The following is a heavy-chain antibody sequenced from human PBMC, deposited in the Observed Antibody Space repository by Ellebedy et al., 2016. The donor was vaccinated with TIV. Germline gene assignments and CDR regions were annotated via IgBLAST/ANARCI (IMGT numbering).Heavy chain of an antibody. CDR2: IRLDESKN. J-gene: IGHJ4*02. D-gene: IGHD3-10*01. Sequence: GGSLRLSXAASGFPFSSNGMHWVRQAPGKGLEWVAVIRLDESKNAYADSVKGRFTISRDNSKDTLYLQMNSLRAEDTAVYYCARRGRGPVGFDFWGQGTLVTVSS. CDR3: ARRGRGPVGFDF. V-gene: IGHV3-33*01. CDR1: GFPFSSNG.